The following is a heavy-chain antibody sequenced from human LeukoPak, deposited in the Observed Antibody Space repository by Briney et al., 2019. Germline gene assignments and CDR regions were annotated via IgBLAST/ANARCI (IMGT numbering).Heavy chain of an antibody. D-gene: IGHD3-22*01. CDR2: INPNSAGT. Sequence: ASVKVSCKASGYTFIDYYMHWVRQAPGQGLEWMGQINPNSAGTNYAQEFQGGVTMTRDTSISTAYMELSRLRSDDTAVYYCARESDSSGYPDYWGQGTLVTVSS. CDR1: GYTFIDYY. CDR3: ARESDSSGYPDY. V-gene: IGHV1-2*06. J-gene: IGHJ4*02.